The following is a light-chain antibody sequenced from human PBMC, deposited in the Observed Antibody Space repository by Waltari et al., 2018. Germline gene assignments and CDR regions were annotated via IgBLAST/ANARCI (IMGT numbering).Light chain of an antibody. J-gene: IGKJ4*01. CDR3: QQYNDWPPLT. Sequence: TVMTQSLATLSVSPGERATLACRASQSVSSNLAWYQQKPGQPPRLLIYGASTRATGIPARFSGSGSGTEFTLTISSLQSEDFAVYYCQQYNDWPPLTFGGGTKVEIK. V-gene: IGKV3-15*01. CDR1: QSVSSN. CDR2: GAS.